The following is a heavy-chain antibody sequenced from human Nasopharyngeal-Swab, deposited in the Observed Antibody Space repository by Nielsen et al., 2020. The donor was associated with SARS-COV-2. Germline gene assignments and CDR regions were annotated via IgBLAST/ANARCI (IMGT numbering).Heavy chain of an antibody. CDR3: ARDNFWAFDI. CDR1: GFSFSRYP. J-gene: IGHJ3*02. Sequence: GGSLRLSCAACGFSFSRYPMNWVRQAPGKGPGWISNIRVSSSGTYYADSVQGRFSISRDDAKNVLYLQMNSLSAEDTAVYYCARDNFWAFDIWGQGTMVTVSS. D-gene: IGHD3-3*01. CDR2: IRVSSSGT. V-gene: IGHV3-48*01.